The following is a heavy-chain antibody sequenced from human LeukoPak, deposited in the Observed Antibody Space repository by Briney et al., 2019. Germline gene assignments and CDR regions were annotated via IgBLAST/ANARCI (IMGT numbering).Heavy chain of an antibody. CDR1: GFTFSSYS. V-gene: IGHV3-21*01. Sequence: GGSLRLSCVASGFTFSSYSMNWVRQAPGKGLEWVSSISSSSSYIYYADSVKGRFTISRDNAKNSLYLRMNSLRAEDTAVYYCARDRSAGFLEWLSGTHIDYWGQGTLVTVSS. CDR2: ISSSSSYI. D-gene: IGHD3-3*01. J-gene: IGHJ4*02. CDR3: ARDRSAGFLEWLSGTHIDY.